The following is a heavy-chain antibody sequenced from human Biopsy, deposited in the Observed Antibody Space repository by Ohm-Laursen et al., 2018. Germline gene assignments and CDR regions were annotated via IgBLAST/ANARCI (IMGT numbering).Heavy chain of an antibody. Sequence: SLRLSCTASGFTFSSFAMSWVRQAPGKGLVWVSGISGSGASTYYADSVKGRFTISRDNAKNSLYLQMNSLRAEDTALYYCAKDSGGSPLGELFHWGQGNLVTVSS. D-gene: IGHD3-16*01. CDR3: AKDSGGSPLGELFH. CDR1: GFTFSSFA. CDR2: ISGSGAST. J-gene: IGHJ4*02. V-gene: IGHV3-23*01.